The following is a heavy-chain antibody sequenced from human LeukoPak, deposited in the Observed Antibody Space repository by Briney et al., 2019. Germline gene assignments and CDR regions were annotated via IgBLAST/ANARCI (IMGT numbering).Heavy chain of an antibody. CDR1: AFTFSSYA. CDR2: IKSKTDGGTT. V-gene: IGHV3-15*01. CDR3: TTVDDFWSGYYIYYYMDV. D-gene: IGHD3-3*01. J-gene: IGHJ6*03. Sequence: GGSLRRSCAASAFTFSSYAMSWVRQAPGKGLEWVGRIKSKTDGGTTDYAAPVKGRFTISRDDSKNTLYLQMNSLKTEDTAVYYCTTVDDFWSGYYIYYYMDVWGKGTTVTVSS.